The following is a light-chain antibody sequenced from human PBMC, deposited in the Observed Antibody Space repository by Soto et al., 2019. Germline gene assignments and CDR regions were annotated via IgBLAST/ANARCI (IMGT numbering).Light chain of an antibody. CDR3: QHYERYSEA. V-gene: IGKV1-5*03. Sequence: DIQMTQSPSTLSGSVGDRVTITCRASQTISSWLAWYQQKPGKAPKLLIYKASTLKSGVPSRFSGSGSGTEFTLTISSQQPDDFATYYCQHYERYSEAYGQGKKLEL. CDR2: KAS. J-gene: IGKJ1*01. CDR1: QTISSW.